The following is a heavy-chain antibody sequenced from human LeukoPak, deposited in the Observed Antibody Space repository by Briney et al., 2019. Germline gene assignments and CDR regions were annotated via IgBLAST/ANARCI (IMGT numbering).Heavy chain of an antibody. J-gene: IGHJ4*02. CDR1: GFIFGDYA. Sequence: GGSPRPSCTASGFIFGDYAMSWVRQAPGKGLEWVGFIRSKPYGGTTEYAASVKGRFSISRDDSKSIAYLQMNSLKTEDTAVYSCTRSAGYSSGWYHDYWGQGTLVTVSS. D-gene: IGHD6-19*01. V-gene: IGHV3-49*04. CDR3: TRSAGYSSGWYHDY. CDR2: IRSKPYGGTT.